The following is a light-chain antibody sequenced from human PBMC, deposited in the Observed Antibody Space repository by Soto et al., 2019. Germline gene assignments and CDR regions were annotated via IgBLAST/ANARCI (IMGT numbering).Light chain of an antibody. CDR1: QSLVTADGHTF. J-gene: IGKJ2*01. V-gene: IGKV2-24*01. CDR3: LQLTHVPYT. Sequence: DVVLTQPPLSSPVSLGQPASISCRSSQSLVTADGHTFLSWLQQRPGQPPRVLIYKVSKRFSGVPEKFSGSGAGTDFTLKISRVEAEDVGIYYCLQLTHVPYTFGQGTKLEIK. CDR2: KVS.